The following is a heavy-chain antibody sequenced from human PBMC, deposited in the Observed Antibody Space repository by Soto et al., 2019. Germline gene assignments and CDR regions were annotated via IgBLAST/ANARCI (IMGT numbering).Heavy chain of an antibody. CDR3: ARDRGSPRCSSTSCYTASSWFDP. V-gene: IGHV1-69*01. D-gene: IGHD2-2*02. CDR1: GGTFSSYA. J-gene: IGHJ5*02. CDR2: IIPIFGTA. Sequence: QVQLVQSGAEVKKPGSSVKVSCKASGGTFSSYAISWVRQAPGQGLEWMGGIIPIFGTANYAQKFQGRVTITADESTSTAYMELRSLRSEDTAVYYCARDRGSPRCSSTSCYTASSWFDPWGQGTLVTVS.